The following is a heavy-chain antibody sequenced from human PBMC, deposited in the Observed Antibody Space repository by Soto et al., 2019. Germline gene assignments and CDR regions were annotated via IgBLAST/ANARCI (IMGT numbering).Heavy chain of an antibody. V-gene: IGHV4-34*01. Sequence: PSETLSLTCAFYGGSFIGYYWSWIRQPPGKGLEWIGENNHSGSTNYNPSLKSRVTISVDTSKNQFSLKLSSVTAADTAAYYCARGDWFDPWGQGTLVTVSS. CDR2: NNHSGST. J-gene: IGHJ5*02. CDR3: ARGDWFDP. CDR1: GGSFIGYY.